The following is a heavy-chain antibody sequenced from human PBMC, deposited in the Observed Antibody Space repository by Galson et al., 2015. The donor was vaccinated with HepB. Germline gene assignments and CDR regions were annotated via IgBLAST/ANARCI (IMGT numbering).Heavy chain of an antibody. CDR1: GFTFSSYG. D-gene: IGHD3-3*01. V-gene: IGHV3-30*03. CDR3: ATLLTSIYDFWSTQKKYYMDV. CDR2: ISYDGSNK. J-gene: IGHJ6*03. Sequence: SLRLSCAASGFTFSSYGMHWVRQAPGKGLEWVAVISYDGSNKYYADSVKGRFTISRDNSKNTLYLQMNSLRAEDTAVYYCATLLTSIYDFWSTQKKYYMDVWGKGTTVTVSS.